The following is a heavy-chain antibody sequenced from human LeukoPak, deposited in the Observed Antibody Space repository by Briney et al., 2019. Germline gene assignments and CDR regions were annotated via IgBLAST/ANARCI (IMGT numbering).Heavy chain of an antibody. J-gene: IGHJ3*02. Sequence: ASVKVSCKASGYTFTSYGISWVRQAPGQGLEWMGWISAYNGNTNYAQKLQGRVTMTTDTSTSTAYMELRSLRSDDTAVYYCARDRWRHYYGWGIGIWGQETMLTVSS. V-gene: IGHV1-18*01. D-gene: IGHD3-10*01. CDR2: ISAYNGNT. CDR1: GYTFTSYG. CDR3: ARDRWRHYYGWGIGI.